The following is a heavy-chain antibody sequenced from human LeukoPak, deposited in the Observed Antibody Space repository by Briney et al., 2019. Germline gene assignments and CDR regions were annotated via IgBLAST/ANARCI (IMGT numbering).Heavy chain of an antibody. CDR3: AKDPEYYYDSSGYNYFDY. V-gene: IGHV3-23*01. D-gene: IGHD3-22*01. J-gene: IGHJ4*02. CDR1: GFIFSSYA. Sequence: TGGSLRLSCAASGFIFSSYAMSWVRQAPGKGLEWVSAISGSGGSTYYADSVKGRFTISRDNSKNTLYLQMNSLRAEDTAVYYCAKDPEYYYDSSGYNYFDYWGQGTLVTVSS. CDR2: ISGSGGST.